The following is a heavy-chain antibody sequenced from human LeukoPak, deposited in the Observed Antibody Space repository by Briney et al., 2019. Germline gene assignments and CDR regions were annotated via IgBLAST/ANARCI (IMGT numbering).Heavy chain of an antibody. J-gene: IGHJ1*01. Sequence: GASVKVSCKASGYTFTGYYVHWVRQVPGQGLEWMGWINPNSSATNFPQKFQGRVTLTRDTSITTAYMELSRLRSDDTAVYYCARVIKDGYNNGNFQHWGQGTLVTVSS. CDR3: ARVIKDGYNNGNFQH. D-gene: IGHD5-24*01. CDR2: INPNSSAT. CDR1: GYTFTGYY. V-gene: IGHV1-2*02.